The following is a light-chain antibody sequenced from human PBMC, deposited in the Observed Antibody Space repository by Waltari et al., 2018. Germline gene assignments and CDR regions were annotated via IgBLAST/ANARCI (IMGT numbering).Light chain of an antibody. V-gene: IGLV1-36*01. CDR3: TTWDDSLNGGL. J-gene: IGLJ2*01. CDR1: SSNIGSNG. CDR2: YNN. Sequence: QSVLTQPPSASEAARKSVTISCSGSSSNIGSNGFSLYQQLPETAPKLLIYYNNRRPSGVSDRFSGSKSGTSASLTISGLQTEDEADYYCTTWDDSLNGGLFGGGTRLTVL.